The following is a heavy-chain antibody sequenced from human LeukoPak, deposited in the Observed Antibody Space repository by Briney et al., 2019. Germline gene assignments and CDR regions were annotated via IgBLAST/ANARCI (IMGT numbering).Heavy chain of an antibody. CDR3: ARTNGSHDAFDI. J-gene: IGHJ3*02. D-gene: IGHD2-8*01. CDR1: GYTFTSYY. Sequence: GASVKVSCKASGYTFTSYYMYWVRQAPGQGLEWMGIINPSGGSTSYAQKFQGRVTMTRDTSTSTVYMELNSLRSEDTAVYYCARTNGSHDAFDIWGQGTMVTVSS. V-gene: IGHV1-46*01. CDR2: INPSGGST.